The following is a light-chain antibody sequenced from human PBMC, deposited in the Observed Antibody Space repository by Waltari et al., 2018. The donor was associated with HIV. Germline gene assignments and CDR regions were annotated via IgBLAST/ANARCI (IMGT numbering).Light chain of an antibody. CDR3: QQYNSYPWT. J-gene: IGKJ1*01. CDR1: QSISSW. CDR2: KAS. V-gene: IGKV1-5*03. Sequence: DIQMTQSPSTLSASVGDRVTITCRASQSISSWLAWYQQKPGKAPKLLIYKASSLESGVPSRCSGSGSVTEFTLTISSLQPYDLATYYCQQYNSYPWTFGQGTKVEIK.